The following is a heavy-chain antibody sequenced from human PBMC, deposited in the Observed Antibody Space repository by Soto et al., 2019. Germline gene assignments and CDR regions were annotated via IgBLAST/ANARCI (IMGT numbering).Heavy chain of an antibody. CDR2: IDPSDSYT. CDR3: ARHDSSSWAYNWFDP. J-gene: IGHJ5*02. V-gene: IGHV5-10-1*01. D-gene: IGHD6-13*01. Sequence: GESLKISCKGSGYSFTSYWIGWVRQMLGKGLEWMGRIDPSDSYTNYSPSFQGHVTISADKSISTAYLQWSSLKASDTAMYYCARHDSSSWAYNWFDPWGQGTLVTVSS. CDR1: GYSFTSYW.